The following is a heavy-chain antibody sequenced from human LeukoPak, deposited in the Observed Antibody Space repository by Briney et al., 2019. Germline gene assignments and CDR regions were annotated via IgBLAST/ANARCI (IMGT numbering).Heavy chain of an antibody. CDR3: ARDHRRELLFEAPNYFDY. D-gene: IGHD1-26*01. V-gene: IGHV3-48*04. Sequence: GGSLRLSCAASGFTFSSYAMHWVRQAPGKGLEWFSYISSGSNTIYYTDSVKGRFTISRDNAKNSLFLQMNSLRADDTAVYYCARDHRRELLFEAPNYFDYWGQGALVTVSS. J-gene: IGHJ4*02. CDR2: ISSGSNTI. CDR1: GFTFSSYA.